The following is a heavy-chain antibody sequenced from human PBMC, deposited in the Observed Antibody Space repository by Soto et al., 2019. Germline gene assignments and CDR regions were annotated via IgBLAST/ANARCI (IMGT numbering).Heavy chain of an antibody. CDR1: GFTFSSYA. CDR2: ISGSGGST. J-gene: IGHJ4*02. CDR3: AKDSGNPSSWYSFDY. D-gene: IGHD6-13*01. V-gene: IGHV3-23*01. Sequence: EVQLLESGGGLVQPGGSLRLSCAASGFTFSSYAMSWVRQAPGKGLEWVSAISGSGGSTYYADSVKGRFTISRDNSKNTLYLQMNGLRAEDTAVYYCAKDSGNPSSWYSFDYWGQGTLVTVSS.